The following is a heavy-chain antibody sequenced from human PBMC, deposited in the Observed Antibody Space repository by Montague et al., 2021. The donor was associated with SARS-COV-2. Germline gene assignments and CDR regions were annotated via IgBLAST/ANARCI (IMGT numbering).Heavy chain of an antibody. D-gene: IGHD5/OR15-5a*01. J-gene: IGHJ4*02. Sequence: SETLSLTCAVSGASTNSNSYYWGWIRQPPGKGLDWIGSFYYTGYTCYTPSLNTRVTISIDTSRNHFSLSLTSVTAPDTAVYYCARHVSNLRAAVDYFDYWGQGTPVTVSS. V-gene: IGHV4-39*01. CDR3: ARHVSNLRAAVDYFDY. CDR1: GASTNSNSYY. CDR2: FYYTGYT.